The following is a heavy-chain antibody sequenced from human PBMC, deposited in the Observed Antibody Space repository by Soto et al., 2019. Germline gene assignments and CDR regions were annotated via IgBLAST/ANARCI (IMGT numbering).Heavy chain of an antibody. J-gene: IGHJ6*03. Sequence: PGGSLRLSCAASGFTFSSYAMHWVRQAPGKGLEYVSAISSNGGSTYYANSVKGRFTISRDNSKNTLYLQMGSLRAEDMAVYYCARGSYDFWSGYYKGYYYYYYYMDVWGKGTTVTVSS. CDR2: ISSNGGST. D-gene: IGHD3-3*01. V-gene: IGHV3-64*01. CDR3: ARGSYDFWSGYYKGYYYYYYYMDV. CDR1: GFTFSSYA.